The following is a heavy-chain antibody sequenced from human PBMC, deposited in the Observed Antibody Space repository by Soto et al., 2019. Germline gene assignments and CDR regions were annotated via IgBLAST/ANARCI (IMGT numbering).Heavy chain of an antibody. CDR2: IIPIFGTA. CDR3: ARGLIAAADYYYYGMDV. Sequence: QVQLVQSGAEVKKPGSSVKVSCKASGGTFSSYAISWVRQAPGQGLEWMGGIIPIFGTANYAQKFQGRVTITADESTGTAYMELSSLRSEDTAVYYCARGLIAAADYYYYGMDVWGQGTTVTVSS. V-gene: IGHV1-69*01. D-gene: IGHD6-13*01. J-gene: IGHJ6*02. CDR1: GGTFSSYA.